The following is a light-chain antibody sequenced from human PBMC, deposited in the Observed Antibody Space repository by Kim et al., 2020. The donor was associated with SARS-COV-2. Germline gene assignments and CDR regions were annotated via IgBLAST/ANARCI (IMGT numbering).Light chain of an antibody. CDR1: QSLLHSDGDNY. Sequence: IMMTQSPRSLAVTPGEPASISCRASQSLLHSDGDNYLNWYLQRPGQSPHLLISLASNRASGVPDRLSGSGSGTYFTLKINRVEAEDVGLYFCIQTLETSWTFGQGTKVDIK. CDR2: LAS. J-gene: IGKJ1*01. CDR3: IQTLETSWT. V-gene: IGKV2-28*01.